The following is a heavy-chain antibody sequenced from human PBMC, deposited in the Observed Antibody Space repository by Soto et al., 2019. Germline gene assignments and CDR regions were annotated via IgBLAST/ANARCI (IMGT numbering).Heavy chain of an antibody. Sequence: EVELVESGGGLVQPGRSLRLSCTTSGFTFDDYAMHWVRQAPGKGLEWVSGITWNSDIIDYADSVKGRFTVSRDNAKNSLYLQMNSLRAEDTVLYYCAKELGPAPSLDFWGQGTLVTVSS. V-gene: IGHV3-9*01. CDR2: ITWNSDII. D-gene: IGHD7-27*01. CDR1: GFTFDDYA. J-gene: IGHJ4*02. CDR3: AKELGPAPSLDF.